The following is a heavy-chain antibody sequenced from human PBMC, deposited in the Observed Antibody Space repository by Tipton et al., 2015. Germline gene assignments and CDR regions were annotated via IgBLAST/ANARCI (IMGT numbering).Heavy chain of an antibody. Sequence: TLSLTCTVSGGSTTSHYWSWIRQPPGKGLEWIGYNSYSGSANYNSSLRGRVTISLDTSKNQFSLKLSSVTAADTAVYYCARGGVGATTREDYWGQGTLVTVSS. CDR3: ARGGVGATTREDY. J-gene: IGHJ4*02. V-gene: IGHV4-59*11. D-gene: IGHD1-26*01. CDR2: NSYSGSA. CDR1: GGSTTSHY.